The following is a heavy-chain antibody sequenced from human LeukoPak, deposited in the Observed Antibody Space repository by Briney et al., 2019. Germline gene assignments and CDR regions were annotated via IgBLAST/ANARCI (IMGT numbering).Heavy chain of an antibody. D-gene: IGHD1-26*01. V-gene: IGHV1-2*02. Sequence: SVKVSCKASGYTFTGYYMHWVRQAPGQGLEWMGWINPNSGGTNYAQKFQGRVTMTRDTSISTAYMELSRLRSDDTAVYYCARAPRYSGSYNPRWFDPWGQGTLVTVSS. CDR3: ARAPRYSGSYNPRWFDP. CDR2: INPNSGGT. J-gene: IGHJ5*02. CDR1: GYTFTGYY.